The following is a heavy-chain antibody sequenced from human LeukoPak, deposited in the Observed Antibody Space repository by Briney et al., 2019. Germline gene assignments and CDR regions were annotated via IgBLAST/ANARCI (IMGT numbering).Heavy chain of an antibody. J-gene: IGHJ5*02. Sequence: ASVKVSCKASGYTFTDYGITWVRQAPGQGLEWMGWVMAYNGNTHYSKNFQGRVTMTTDTSTSTAYMELRSLTSDDTAMYYCTRGVVRGIVGTDPWGQGTLVTVSS. V-gene: IGHV1-18*01. D-gene: IGHD3-10*01. CDR3: TRGVVRGIVGTDP. CDR1: GYTFTDYG. CDR2: VMAYNGNT.